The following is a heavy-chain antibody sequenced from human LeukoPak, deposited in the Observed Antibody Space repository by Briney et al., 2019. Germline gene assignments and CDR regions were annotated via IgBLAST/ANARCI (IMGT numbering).Heavy chain of an antibody. Sequence: SETLSLTCTVSGGSISSHHWSWIRQPPGKRLEWIGYIYYSGSTNYNPSLKSRVTISIDRSKNQLSLKLSSVTAADTAVYYCVRHDNDEGTDYWGQGTLVTVSS. CDR3: VRHDNDEGTDY. CDR1: GGSISSHH. J-gene: IGHJ4*02. D-gene: IGHD5-24*01. CDR2: IYYSGST. V-gene: IGHV4-59*08.